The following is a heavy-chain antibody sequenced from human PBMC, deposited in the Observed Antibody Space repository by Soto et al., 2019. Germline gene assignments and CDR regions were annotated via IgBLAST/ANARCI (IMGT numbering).Heavy chain of an antibody. J-gene: IGHJ4*02. V-gene: IGHV3-30*18. CDR1: GFTFSSYG. Sequence: GGSLRLSCAASGFTFSSYGMHWVRQAPGKGLEWVAVISYDGSNKYYADSVKGRFTISRDNSKNTLYLQMNSLRAEDTAVYYCAKDYIAAAGISLCPDYWGQGTLVTVSS. CDR3: AKDYIAAAGISLCPDY. D-gene: IGHD6-13*01. CDR2: ISYDGSNK.